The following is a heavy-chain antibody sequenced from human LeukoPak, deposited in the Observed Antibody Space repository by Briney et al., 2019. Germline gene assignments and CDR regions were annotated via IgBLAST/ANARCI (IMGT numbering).Heavy chain of an antibody. Sequence: SVKVSCKASGGTFSSYAISWVRQAPGQGLEWMGGIIPIFGTANCAQKFQGRVTITTDESTSTAYMELSSLRSEDTAVYYCASGNYDYVWGSYRGFDYWGQGTLVTVSS. CDR2: IIPIFGTA. J-gene: IGHJ4*02. D-gene: IGHD3-16*02. CDR3: ASGNYDYVWGSYRGFDY. CDR1: GGTFSSYA. V-gene: IGHV1-69*05.